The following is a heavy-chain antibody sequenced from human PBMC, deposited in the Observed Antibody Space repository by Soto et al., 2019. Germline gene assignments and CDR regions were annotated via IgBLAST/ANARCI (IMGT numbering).Heavy chain of an antibody. D-gene: IGHD6-19*01. CDR2: INHSGST. CDR1: GGSFSGYY. Sequence: SETLSLTCAVYGGSFSGYYWSWIRQPPGKGLEWIGEINHSGSTNYNPSLKSRVTISVDTSKNQFSLKLSSVTAADTAVYYCARGLWSSGWYENYFDYWGQGTLVTISS. V-gene: IGHV4-34*01. J-gene: IGHJ4*02. CDR3: ARGLWSSGWYENYFDY.